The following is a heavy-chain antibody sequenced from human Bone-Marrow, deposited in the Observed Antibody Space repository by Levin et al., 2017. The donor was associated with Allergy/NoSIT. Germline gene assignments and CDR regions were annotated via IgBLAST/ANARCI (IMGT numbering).Heavy chain of an antibody. Sequence: SETLSLTCTVSGGSVSSAGYYWIWIRQPPGKGLEYIGYVYYSGTTNYNPSLKSRVTISIDTSKNQFSLKLSSVTAADTAVYYCARWGYYTSGRPFDYWGQGTLVTVSS. CDR1: GGSVSSAGYY. CDR2: VYYSGTT. J-gene: IGHJ4*02. V-gene: IGHV4-61*08. D-gene: IGHD3-10*01. CDR3: ARWGYYTSGRPFDY.